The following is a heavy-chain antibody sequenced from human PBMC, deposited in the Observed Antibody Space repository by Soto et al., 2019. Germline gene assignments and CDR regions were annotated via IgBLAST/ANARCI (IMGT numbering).Heavy chain of an antibody. CDR2: IYYSGST. CDR1: GGSISSYY. CDR3: ASHSSGSYYYFDY. D-gene: IGHD1-26*01. V-gene: IGHV4-59*12. Sequence: SETLSLTCTVSGGSISSYYWSWIRQPPGKGLEWIGYIYYSGSTYYNPSLKSRVTISVDTSKNQFSLKMSSVTAADTAVYYCASHSSGSYYYFDYWGQGTLVTVSS. J-gene: IGHJ4*02.